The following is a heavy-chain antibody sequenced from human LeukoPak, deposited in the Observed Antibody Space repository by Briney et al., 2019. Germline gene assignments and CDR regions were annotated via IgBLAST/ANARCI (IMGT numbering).Heavy chain of an antibody. J-gene: IGHJ4*02. V-gene: IGHV3-33*01. CDR1: GFTFSSYG. CDR3: ARDPDGSGSHDY. D-gene: IGHD3-10*01. CDR2: IWYDGSNK. Sequence: GGSLRLSCAASGFTFSSYGMHWVRQAPGKRLEWVAVIWYDGSNKYYADSVKGRFTISRDNSKNTLYLQMNSLRAEDTAVYYCARDPDGSGSHDYWGQGTLVTVSP.